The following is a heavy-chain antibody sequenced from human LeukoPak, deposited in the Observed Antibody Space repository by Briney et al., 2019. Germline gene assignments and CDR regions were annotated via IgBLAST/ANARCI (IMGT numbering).Heavy chain of an antibody. CDR3: ARDLYYYGSGSNHDY. V-gene: IGHV3-53*01. Sequence: PGGSLRLSCAASGFTVSSNFMSWVRQAPGKGLEWVSVIYSGGTTYYADSVKGRFTISRDNSKNTLYLQMNSLRAEDTAVYYCARDLYYYGSGSNHDYWGQGTLVTVSS. J-gene: IGHJ4*02. D-gene: IGHD3-10*01. CDR2: IYSGGTT. CDR1: GFTVSSNF.